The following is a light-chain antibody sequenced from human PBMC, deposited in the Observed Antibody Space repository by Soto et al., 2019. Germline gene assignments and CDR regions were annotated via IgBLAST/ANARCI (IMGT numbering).Light chain of an antibody. J-gene: IGKJ1*01. Sequence: ERVMTQSPATLSVSPGERATLSCRASQSVNSKIAWYQQKPGQAPRLLISGASTRATDIPARFSGSGSGTEFTLTISSLQSEDFAVYYCQQYNKWPRWTFGQGTKVDI. CDR2: GAS. CDR3: QQYNKWPRWT. V-gene: IGKV3-15*01. CDR1: QSVNSK.